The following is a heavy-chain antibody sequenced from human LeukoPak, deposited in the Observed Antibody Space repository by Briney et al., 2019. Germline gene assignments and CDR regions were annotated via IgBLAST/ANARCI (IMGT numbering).Heavy chain of an antibody. CDR2: IYYSGST. Sequence: SETLSLTCTVSGGSISTNSYYWAWIRQPPGKGLEWIGSIYYSGSTYYNPSLKSRVTISVDTSQNQFSLKLSSVTAADTAVYYCARQGTITSLNYWGQGTLVTVSS. V-gene: IGHV4-39*01. CDR1: GGSISTNSYY. CDR3: ARQGTITSLNY. D-gene: IGHD3-9*01. J-gene: IGHJ4*02.